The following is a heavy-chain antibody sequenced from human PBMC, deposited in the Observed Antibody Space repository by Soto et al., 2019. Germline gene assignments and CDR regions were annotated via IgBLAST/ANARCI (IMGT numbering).Heavy chain of an antibody. D-gene: IGHD3-10*01. V-gene: IGHV1-69*13. J-gene: IGHJ3*02. Sequence: SVKVSCKASGGTTSAFSWVRQAPGQGLEWMGEVIAVYGTATYAEKVQGRVTITADESTNTGEYAVYMGLSSLRSEDTAVYYCASRTTVVRGVIGAFDIWGQGTMVTVSS. CDR3: ASRTTVVRGVIGAFDI. CDR1: GGTTSA. CDR2: VIAVYGTA.